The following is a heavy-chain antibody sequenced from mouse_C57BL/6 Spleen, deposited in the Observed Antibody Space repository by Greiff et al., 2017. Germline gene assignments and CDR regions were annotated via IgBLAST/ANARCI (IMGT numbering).Heavy chain of an antibody. CDR3: ARPHYYGSAWFAY. CDR2: ISSGSSTN. V-gene: IGHV5-17*01. CDR1: GFTFSDYG. Sequence: EVKVVESGGGLVKPGGSLKLSCAASGFTFSDYGMHWVRQAPEKGLEWVAYISSGSSTNYYADTVKGRFTISRDNAKNTLFLQMTSLRSADTAMYYCARPHYYGSAWFAYWGQGTLVTVSA. D-gene: IGHD1-1*01. J-gene: IGHJ3*01.